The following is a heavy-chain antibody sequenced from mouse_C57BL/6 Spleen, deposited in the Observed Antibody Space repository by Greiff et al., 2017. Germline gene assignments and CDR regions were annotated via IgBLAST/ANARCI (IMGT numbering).Heavy chain of an antibody. Sequence: QVQLQQSGPELVKPGASVKMSCKASGYTFTNYYINWVKQRPGQGLEWIGWIYPGRGNTKYNEKFTGKATLTVATSSSPAYMQLSSLTSEDSAVCFGASGGPGFAYWGQGTLVTVSA. CDR1: GYTFTNYY. CDR2: IYPGRGNT. J-gene: IGHJ3*01. CDR3: ASGGPGFAY. V-gene: IGHV1-84*01.